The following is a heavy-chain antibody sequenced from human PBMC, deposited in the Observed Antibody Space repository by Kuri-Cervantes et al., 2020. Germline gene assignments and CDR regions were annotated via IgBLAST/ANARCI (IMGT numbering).Heavy chain of an antibody. CDR2: IYYSGST. Sequence: SETLSLTCTVSGGSIWSWVRQPPGKGLEWIGYIYYSGSTNYNPSLKSRVTISVDTSKNQFSLKLSSVTAADTAVYYCARGDYDFWSGYPSGAFDIWGQGTMVTVSS. CDR3: ARGDYDFWSGYPSGAFDI. CDR1: GGSI. V-gene: IGHV4-59*01. D-gene: IGHD3-3*01. J-gene: IGHJ3*02.